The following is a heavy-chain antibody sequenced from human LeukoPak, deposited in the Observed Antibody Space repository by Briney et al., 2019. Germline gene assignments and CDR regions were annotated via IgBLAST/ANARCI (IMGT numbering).Heavy chain of an antibody. V-gene: IGHV3-21*01. Sequence: PGGSPRLSCAASGFTFSSYSMNWVRQAPGKGLEWVSSISSSSSYIYYADSVKGRFTISRDNAKNSLYLQMNSLRAEDTAVYYCAREGYCSSTSCYEDYFDYWGQGTLVTVSS. CDR3: AREGYCSSTSCYEDYFDY. D-gene: IGHD2-2*01. J-gene: IGHJ4*02. CDR2: ISSSSSYI. CDR1: GFTFSSYS.